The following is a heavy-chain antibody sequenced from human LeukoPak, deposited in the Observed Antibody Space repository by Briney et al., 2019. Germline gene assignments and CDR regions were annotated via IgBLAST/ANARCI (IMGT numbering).Heavy chain of an antibody. J-gene: IGHJ5*02. CDR3: ASSSWYSKGNWFDP. CDR2: INPNSGGT. D-gene: IGHD6-13*01. CDR1: GYTFTGYY. Sequence: ASVKVSCKASGYTFTGYYMHWMRQAPGQGLEWMGWINPNSGGTNYAQKFQGRVTMTRDTSISTAYMELSRLRSDDTAVDYCASSSWYSKGNWFDPWGQGTLVTVSS. V-gene: IGHV1-2*02.